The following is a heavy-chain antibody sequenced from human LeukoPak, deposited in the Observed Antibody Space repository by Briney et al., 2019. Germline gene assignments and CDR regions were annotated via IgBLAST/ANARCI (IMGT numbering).Heavy chain of an antibody. CDR2: ISGSGGST. CDR1: GFTFSSYA. Sequence: PGGSLRLSCAASGFTFSSYAMSWVRQAPGKGLEWVSAISGSGGSTYYADSVKGRFTISRDNSKNTLYLQMNSLRAEDTAVYYCAREGRVGAIIGPRWFDPWGQGTLVTVSS. D-gene: IGHD1-26*01. J-gene: IGHJ5*02. V-gene: IGHV3-23*01. CDR3: AREGRVGAIIGPRWFDP.